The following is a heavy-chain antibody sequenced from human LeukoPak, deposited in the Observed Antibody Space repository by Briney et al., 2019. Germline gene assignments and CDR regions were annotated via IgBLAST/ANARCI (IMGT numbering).Heavy chain of an antibody. Sequence: GGSLRLSCAASGFTLGGYKMHWIRQAPGKGLAWVARINTDGSSITYADSVKGRFTISRDNAKNTLYLQMDSLRDEDTAVYYCTRETGWGPGYWGQGALVTVSS. CDR3: TRETGWGPGY. CDR2: INTDGSSI. V-gene: IGHV3-74*01. D-gene: IGHD6-19*01. J-gene: IGHJ4*02. CDR1: GFTLGGYK.